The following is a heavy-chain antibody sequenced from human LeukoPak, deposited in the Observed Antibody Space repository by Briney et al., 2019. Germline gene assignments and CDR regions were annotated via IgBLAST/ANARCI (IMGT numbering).Heavy chain of an antibody. Sequence: SLRLSCATSTFSFGSYVMHWGPQAPCKGVYSPSTIIGSAVNTYYADSVKRRFTIRRDHSKNTVYLHMNSVRAEDTAVYPCAKYTSGTSYRGLDQWGQGHLVPVPS. J-gene: IGHJ1*01. D-gene: IGHD3-10*01. CDR1: TFSFGSYV. V-gene: IGHV3-23*01. CDR2: IIGSAVNT. CDR3: AKYTSGTSYRGLDQ.